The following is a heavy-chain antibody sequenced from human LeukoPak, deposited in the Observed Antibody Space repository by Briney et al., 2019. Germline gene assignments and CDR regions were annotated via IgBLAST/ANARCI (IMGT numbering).Heavy chain of an antibody. D-gene: IGHD3-3*01. CDR1: GGSISSGGYY. CDR3: ARARLRFLEWFPLDP. Sequence: PSETLSLTCTVSGGSISSGGYYWSWIRQYPGKGLEWIGYNYYSGSTYYNPSLKRRVTISVDTSKNQFSLKLSSVTAADTAVYYCARARLRFLEWFPLDPWGQGTLVTVSS. CDR2: NYYSGST. V-gene: IGHV4-31*03. J-gene: IGHJ5*02.